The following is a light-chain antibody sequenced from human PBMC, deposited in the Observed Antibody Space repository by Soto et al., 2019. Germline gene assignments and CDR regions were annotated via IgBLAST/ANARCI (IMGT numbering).Light chain of an antibody. V-gene: IGKV1-5*01. J-gene: IGKJ1*01. Sequence: DIQITQSPSTLSASVGDRVTITCRASQTISNWLAWYQQKPGKAPKVLIHDASRLESGVPSRFSGSGSGTEFTLTIKNLKPDDFAIYYCRQYDSESTFGKGTKVDIK. CDR3: RQYDSEST. CDR1: QTISNW. CDR2: DAS.